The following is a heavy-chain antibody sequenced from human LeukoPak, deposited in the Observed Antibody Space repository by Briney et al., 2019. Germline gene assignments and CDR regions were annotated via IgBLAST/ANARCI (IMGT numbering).Heavy chain of an antibody. CDR3: ARETPYSSSWTDLDF. D-gene: IGHD6-13*01. CDR1: GFPFSSYA. CDR2: ISGSGGST. Sequence: GGSLSLSFAASGFPFSSYAMSWVRRAPGKGGEGVSAISGSGGSTYYADSVKGRFTISRDNAQNSLYLQMNSLRAEDTAFYYCARETPYSSSWTDLDFWGQGTLVTVSS. V-gene: IGHV3-23*01. J-gene: IGHJ4*02.